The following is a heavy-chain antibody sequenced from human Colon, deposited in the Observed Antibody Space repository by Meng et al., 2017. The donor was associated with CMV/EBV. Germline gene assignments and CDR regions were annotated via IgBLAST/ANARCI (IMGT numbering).Heavy chain of an antibody. CDR3: ATFGGGWDLP. Sequence: RWGAGLFNPSAPLSLPGAFNGGSFSEYYWTWTRPPPGRGLEWIGEIRHSGSTSYSYTSSLKSRVTISIDTSKNQFSLELTSVTAADTAVYYCATFGGGWDLPWGQGTLVTVSS. CDR1: GGSFSEYY. CDR2: IRHSGSTSY. D-gene: IGHD3-16*01. V-gene: IGHV4-34*01. J-gene: IGHJ5*02.